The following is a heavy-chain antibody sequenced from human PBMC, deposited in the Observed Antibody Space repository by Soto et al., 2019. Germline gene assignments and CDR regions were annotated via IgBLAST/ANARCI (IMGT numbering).Heavy chain of an antibody. Sequence: SVKVPSKASGGTFSSYAISSVRHSPGQGLEWMGGIIPIFGTANYAQKFQGRVTITADESTSTAYMELSSLRSEDTAVYYCASSANYRDYGDYGTNGFRYYYYYGMDVWGQGTTVTVS. J-gene: IGHJ6*02. CDR2: IIPIFGTA. V-gene: IGHV1-69*13. D-gene: IGHD4-17*01. CDR1: GGTFSSYA. CDR3: ASSANYRDYGDYGTNGFRYYYYYGMDV.